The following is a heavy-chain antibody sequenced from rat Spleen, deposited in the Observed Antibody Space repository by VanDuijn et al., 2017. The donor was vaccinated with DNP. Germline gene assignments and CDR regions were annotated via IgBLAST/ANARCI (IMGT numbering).Heavy chain of an antibody. D-gene: IGHD5-1*01. V-gene: IGHV3-3*01. J-gene: IGHJ2*01. Sequence: EVLLQESGPGLVKPSQSLSLTCSVTGFSITNNFKWRWIRKFPGNKLEWMGYVTNAGSTDYNPSLKSRISITTDTSKNQFFLHLNSVATEDTATYYCAIQLGVFDYWDQGVMVTVSS. CDR2: VTNAGST. CDR1: GFSITNNFK. CDR3: AIQLGVFDY.